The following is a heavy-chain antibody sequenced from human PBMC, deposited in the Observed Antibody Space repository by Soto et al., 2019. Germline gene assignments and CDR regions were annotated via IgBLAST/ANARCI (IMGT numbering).Heavy chain of an antibody. V-gene: IGHV1-18*01. CDR1: GYTFTSYG. D-gene: IGHD2-2*01. J-gene: IGHJ4*02. Sequence: QVQLVQSGAEVKKPGASVKVSCKASGYTFTSYGISWVRQAPGQGLEGMGWISGYNGNTHDAQKLQGRVTMTTDSSTSTAYMELRSLRSDDTAVYYCARDLVVSGPFDYWGQGTLVTVSS. CDR3: ARDLVVSGPFDY. CDR2: ISGYNGNT.